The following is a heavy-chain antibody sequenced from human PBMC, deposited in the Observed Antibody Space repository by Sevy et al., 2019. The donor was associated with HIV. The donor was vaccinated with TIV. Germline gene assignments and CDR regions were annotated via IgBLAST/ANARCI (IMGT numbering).Heavy chain of an antibody. CDR2: ISYDGSNK. CDR1: GFTFSGFG. J-gene: IGHJ6*02. CDR3: AKDQGAHCYYGMDV. Sequence: GGSLRLSCAAFGFTFSGFGMHWVRQAPGKGLEWVALISYDGSNKYYADSVKGRFTISRDKSKNTLYLQMNSLRGEDTAVYYCAKDQGAHCYYGMDVWGQGTTVTVSS. V-gene: IGHV3-30*18.